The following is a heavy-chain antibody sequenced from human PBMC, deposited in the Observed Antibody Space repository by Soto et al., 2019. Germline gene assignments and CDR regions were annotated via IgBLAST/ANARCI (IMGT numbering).Heavy chain of an antibody. Sequence: GGSLRLSCATSGFTFSRCDMNWVRQAPGKGLEWVSFISSSASYMYYADSVKGRFTISRDNSKKSLYLQMNSLRADDTAVYYCARECVDNLTSITIPFDYCGQGALVTVYS. V-gene: IGHV3-21*01. CDR2: ISSSASYM. CDR1: GFTFSRCD. J-gene: IGHJ4*02. CDR3: ARECVDNLTSITIPFDY. D-gene: IGHD5-12*01.